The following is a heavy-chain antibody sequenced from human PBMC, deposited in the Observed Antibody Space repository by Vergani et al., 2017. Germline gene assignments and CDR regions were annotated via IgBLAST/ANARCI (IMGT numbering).Heavy chain of an antibody. CDR3: ARLSERGGSDLDY. J-gene: IGHJ4*02. CDR1: GFTFSSYS. V-gene: IGHV3-21*01. Sequence: EVQLVESGGGLVKPGGSLRLSCAASGFTFSSYSMNWVRQAPGKGLEWVSSISSSSSYIYYADSVKGRFTISRDNAKNSLYLQMNSLRAEDTAVYYCARLSERGGSDLDYWGQGTLVTVSS. CDR2: ISSSSSYI. D-gene: IGHD2-15*01.